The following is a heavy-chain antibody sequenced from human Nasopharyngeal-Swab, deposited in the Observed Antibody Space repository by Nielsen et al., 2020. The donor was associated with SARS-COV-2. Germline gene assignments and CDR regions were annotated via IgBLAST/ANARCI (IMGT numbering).Heavy chain of an antibody. V-gene: IGHV3-23*01. Sequence: GESLKISCAASGFTFSSYAMSWVRQAPGKGLEWVSAISGSGGSTYYADSVKGRSTISRDNAKNSLYLQMNSLRAEDTAVYYCARDQYYDSSGYYYYGMDVWGQGTTVTVSS. CDR1: GFTFSSYA. D-gene: IGHD3-22*01. CDR3: ARDQYYDSSGYYYYGMDV. J-gene: IGHJ6*02. CDR2: ISGSGGST.